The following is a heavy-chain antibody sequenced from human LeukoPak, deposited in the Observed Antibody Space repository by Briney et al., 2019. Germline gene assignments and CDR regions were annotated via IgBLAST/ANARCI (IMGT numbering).Heavy chain of an antibody. Sequence: SVKVSCKASGGTFSSYAISWVRQAPGQGLEWMGRIIPILGIANYAQKFQGRVTITADKSTSTAYMELSSLRSEDTAVYYCARDRNYYDSSGSEYFQHWDQGTLVTVSS. CDR1: GGTFSSYA. D-gene: IGHD3-22*01. CDR2: IIPILGIA. CDR3: ARDRNYYDSSGSEYFQH. V-gene: IGHV1-69*04. J-gene: IGHJ1*01.